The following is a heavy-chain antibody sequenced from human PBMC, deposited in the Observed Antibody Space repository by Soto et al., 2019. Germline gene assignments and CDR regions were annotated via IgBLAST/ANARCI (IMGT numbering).Heavy chain of an antibody. CDR1: GFTFSSYW. Sequence: GGSLRLSCAASGFTFSSYWMHWVRQAPGKGLVWVSRINSDGSSTSYADSVKGRFTISRDNAKNTLYLQMNSLRAEDTAVYYCASLWYYDILTGYIGPHYYYGMDVWGQGTTVTVSS. V-gene: IGHV3-74*01. J-gene: IGHJ6*02. D-gene: IGHD3-9*01. CDR2: INSDGSST. CDR3: ASLWYYDILTGYIGPHYYYGMDV.